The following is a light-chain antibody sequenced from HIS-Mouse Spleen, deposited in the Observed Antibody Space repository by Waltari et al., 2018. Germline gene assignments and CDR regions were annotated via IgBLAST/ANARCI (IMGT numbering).Light chain of an antibody. CDR3: YSAADNRV. Sequence: SYELTQPSSVSVSPGQTARITCPGDVLAKKYARWFQQKPGQAPVLVIYKDSGRPSGIPERFSGSSSGTTVTLTISGAQVEDEADYYCYSAADNRVFGGGTKLTVL. V-gene: IGLV3-27*01. J-gene: IGLJ3*02. CDR2: KDS. CDR1: VLAKKY.